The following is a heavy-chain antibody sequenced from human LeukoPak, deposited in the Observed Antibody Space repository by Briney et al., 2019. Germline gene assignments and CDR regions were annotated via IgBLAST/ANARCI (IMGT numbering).Heavy chain of an antibody. CDR1: GLTSTSST. V-gene: IGHV1-58*02. CDR2: IVVGSGNT. Sequence: SVKVSCKASGLTSTSSTMQWVRQARGQRLEWIGWIVVGSGNTNYAQKFQERVTITRDVSTSTAYMELSRLRFDDTVVYYCARGPRITIFGVVMANDAFDIWGQGTMVTVSS. CDR3: ARGPRITIFGVVMANDAFDI. D-gene: IGHD3-3*01. J-gene: IGHJ3*02.